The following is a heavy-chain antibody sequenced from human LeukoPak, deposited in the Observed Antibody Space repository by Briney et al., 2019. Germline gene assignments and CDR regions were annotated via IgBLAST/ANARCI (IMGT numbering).Heavy chain of an antibody. CDR3: ASRVLYSSSWMSDY. CDR2: IYHSGRT. V-gene: IGHV4-39*01. D-gene: IGHD6-13*01. CDR1: SGSISSSPYY. Sequence: SETLSLTCIVSSGSISSSPYYWGWVRQPPGKGLEWIGSIYHSGRTYYNPSLKSRVTISLDTSKNQFSLRVSSVTAADTAVYYCASRVLYSSSWMSDYWGQGTLVTVSS. J-gene: IGHJ4*02.